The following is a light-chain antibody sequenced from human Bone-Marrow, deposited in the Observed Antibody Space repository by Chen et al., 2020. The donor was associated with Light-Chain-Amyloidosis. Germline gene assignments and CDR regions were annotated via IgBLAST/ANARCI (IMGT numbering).Light chain of an antibody. CDR2: ADN. CDR3: QAWDRSTVV. CDR1: KLGDKY. V-gene: IGLV3-1*01. Sequence: SYELTQPPSMSVSPGQTASITCSGDKLGDKYACWYQQKAGQSPVLVSYADNKRPSGIPERFSGSNSGNTATLTISGTQAMDEADYYCQAWDRSTVVFGGGTKLTVL. J-gene: IGLJ2*01.